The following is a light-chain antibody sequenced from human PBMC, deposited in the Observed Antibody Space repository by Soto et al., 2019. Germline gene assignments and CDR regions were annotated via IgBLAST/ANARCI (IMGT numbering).Light chain of an antibody. J-gene: IGKJ5*01. Sequence: ENVLTQSPGTLSLSPVERATVSCMASQRITDRYLAWYQQKPGQAPRLLIYGASTRATGIPARFSGSGSGTEFTLTISSLQSEDFAVYYCQQYNNWPITFGQGTRLEIK. V-gene: IGKV3-15*01. CDR1: QRITDRY. CDR2: GAS. CDR3: QQYNNWPIT.